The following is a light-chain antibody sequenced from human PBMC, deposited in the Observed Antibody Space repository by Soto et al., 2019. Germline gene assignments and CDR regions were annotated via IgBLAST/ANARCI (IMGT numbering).Light chain of an antibody. CDR1: SSDVGGYNY. CDR3: SSYTSSSTPCV. Sequence: QSSLTQPASVSGSAGQSITISCTGTSSDVGGYNYVSWYQQHPGKAPKLMIYEVSNRPSGVSNRFSGSKSGNTASLTISGLQAGDEADYYCSSYTSSSTPCVFGTGTKVTVL. V-gene: IGLV2-14*01. CDR2: EVS. J-gene: IGLJ1*01.